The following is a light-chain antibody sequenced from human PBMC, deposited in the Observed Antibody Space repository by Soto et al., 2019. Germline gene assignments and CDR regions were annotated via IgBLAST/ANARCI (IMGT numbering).Light chain of an antibody. CDR1: SSDVGTYNL. CDR2: EDN. V-gene: IGLV2-23*01. Sequence: QSALTQPASVSGSPGQSITISCTGTSSDVGTYNLVSWYQQHPGKAPKLMIYEDNKRPSGVSNRGSGSKSDNTASLTISGLQAEDEADYYCCSYAGSNTAVVFGGGTKVTVL. J-gene: IGLJ2*01. CDR3: CSYAGSNTAVV.